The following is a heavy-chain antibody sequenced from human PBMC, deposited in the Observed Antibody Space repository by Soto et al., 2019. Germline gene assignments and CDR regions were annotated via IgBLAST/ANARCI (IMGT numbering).Heavy chain of an antibody. Sequence: SETLSLTCTVSGGSISSYYWSWIRQPPGKGLEWIGYTYYSGSTNDNPSLKSRVTISVDTSKNQCSLKLSSVTAADTAVYYCARTPKDCSSTSCYYLDYWGQGTLVTVSS. V-gene: IGHV4-59*08. CDR2: TYYSGST. J-gene: IGHJ4*02. CDR1: GGSISSYY. CDR3: ARTPKDCSSTSCYYLDY. D-gene: IGHD2-2*01.